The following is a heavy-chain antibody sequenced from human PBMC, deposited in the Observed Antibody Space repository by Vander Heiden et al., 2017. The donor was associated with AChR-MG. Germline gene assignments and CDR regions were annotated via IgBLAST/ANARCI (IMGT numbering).Heavy chain of an antibody. CDR2: ISSNGGST. CDR3: VKGRTVAGRFDY. J-gene: IGHJ4*02. V-gene: IGHV3-64D*06. D-gene: IGHD6-19*01. CDR1: GFTFSDYA. Sequence: EVQLVESGGGFVQPGGSLRLSCSVSGFTFSDYAMHWVRQAPGKGLQYVSGISSNGGSTYYADSMKGRITISRDNSKNTVYLQMSSLRTEDTAVYTCVKGRTVAGRFDYWGQGTLVTVSS.